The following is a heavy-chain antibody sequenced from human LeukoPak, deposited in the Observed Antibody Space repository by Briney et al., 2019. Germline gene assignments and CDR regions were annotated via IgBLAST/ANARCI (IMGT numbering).Heavy chain of an antibody. J-gene: IGHJ4*02. V-gene: IGHV3-48*03. D-gene: IGHD3-10*01. Sequence: GGSLRLPCAASGFTFSSYEMNWVRQSPGKGLEWISYITTGGSTIYYADSVRGRFTISRDNAKNSLFLQMNSLTAEDTAVYYCARSAFGGKAHCLDYWGQGTLVTVSS. CDR2: ITTGGSTI. CDR3: ARSAFGGKAHCLDY. CDR1: GFTFSSYE.